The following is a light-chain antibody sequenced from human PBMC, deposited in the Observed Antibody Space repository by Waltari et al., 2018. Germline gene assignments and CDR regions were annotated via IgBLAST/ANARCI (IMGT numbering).Light chain of an antibody. CDR2: GVT. CDR1: TSDVGGYNY. Sequence: QSALTQPRSVSGSPGQSVTISCTATTSDVGGYNYVSWSQQRPGKAPQLMIYGVTKRPSRVPDHFSGSTSGNTAFLTITGLQADDEADYYCCSYAGNYTYVFGTGTTVTV. J-gene: IGLJ1*01. CDR3: CSYAGNYTYV. V-gene: IGLV2-11*01.